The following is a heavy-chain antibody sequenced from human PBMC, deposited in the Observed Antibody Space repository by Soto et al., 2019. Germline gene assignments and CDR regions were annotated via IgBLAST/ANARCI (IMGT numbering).Heavy chain of an antibody. D-gene: IGHD6-13*01. Sequence: PGGSLRLSCAASRFTFSDYAMSWVRQTPGKGLEWVSVISGSAGTTFYADSVKGRFTISRDNSKNTLYLQMNSLRAEDAAVYYCAKPIIASSWGKYDYCGMDVWGQGTTVTVSS. CDR1: RFTFSDYA. J-gene: IGHJ6*02. CDR3: AKPIIASSWGKYDYCGMDV. V-gene: IGHV3-23*01. CDR2: ISGSAGTT.